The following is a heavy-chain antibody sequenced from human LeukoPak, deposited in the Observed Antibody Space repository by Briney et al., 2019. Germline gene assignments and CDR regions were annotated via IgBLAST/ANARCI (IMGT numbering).Heavy chain of an antibody. CDR1: GGSISSYY. Sequence: SETLSLTCTVSGGSISSYYWSWIRQPPGKGLEWIGYINYSGSTNYNPSLKSRVTISVDTSKKQISLKLRSVTAADTAVYYCARQLGSTDWFDPWGQGTLVTVSS. J-gene: IGHJ5*02. D-gene: IGHD2-2*01. CDR3: ARQLGSTDWFDP. CDR2: INYSGST. V-gene: IGHV4-59*01.